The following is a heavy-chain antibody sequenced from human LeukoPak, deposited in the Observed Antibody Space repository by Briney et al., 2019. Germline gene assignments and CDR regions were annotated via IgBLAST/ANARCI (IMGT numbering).Heavy chain of an antibody. CDR2: IYYSGST. V-gene: IGHV4-39*01. D-gene: IGHD3-10*01. CDR1: GGSISSSSYY. J-gene: IGHJ6*02. CDR3: ARQGRGSGAYYYYGMDV. Sequence: SETLSLTCTVSGGSISSSSYYWGWIRQPPGKGLEWIGSIYYSGSTYYNPSLKSRVTISVDTSKNQFSLKLSSVTAADTAVYYCARQGRGSGAYYYYGMDVWGQGTTVTVSS.